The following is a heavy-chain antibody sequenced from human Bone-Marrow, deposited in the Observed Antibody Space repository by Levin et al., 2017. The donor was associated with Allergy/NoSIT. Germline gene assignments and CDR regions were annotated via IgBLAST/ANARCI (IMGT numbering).Heavy chain of an antibody. Sequence: SETLSLTCTVSGDSLNRGYYWGWVRQPPGRGLEWIGFIHHRGTTYYSPSLKNRVTISQDTSKNQFSLRLISVTAADTAVYYCAHYYDTSGYYELGYYFDYWGQGTLVTVSS. J-gene: IGHJ4*02. CDR1: GDSLNRGYY. D-gene: IGHD3-22*01. V-gene: IGHV4-38-2*02. CDR2: IHHRGTT. CDR3: AHYYDTSGYYELGYYFDY.